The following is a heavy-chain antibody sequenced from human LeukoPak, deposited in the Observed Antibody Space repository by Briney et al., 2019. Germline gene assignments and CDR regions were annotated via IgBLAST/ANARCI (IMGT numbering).Heavy chain of an antibody. V-gene: IGHV3-33*06. Sequence: GRSLRLSCTTSGFTFSHYAMHWVRQAPGKGLEWVAVIWNDGSDKYYGDSVKGRFTISRDNSMKSVYLQLSSLRVEDTAVYYCAKDAERGFDFSNSLQSWGQGTLVTVSS. CDR1: GFTFSHYA. CDR2: IWNDGSDK. CDR3: AKDAERGFDFSNSLQS. J-gene: IGHJ4*02. D-gene: IGHD4-11*01.